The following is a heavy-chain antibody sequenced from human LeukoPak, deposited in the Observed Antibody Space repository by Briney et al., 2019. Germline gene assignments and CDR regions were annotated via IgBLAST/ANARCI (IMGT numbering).Heavy chain of an antibody. CDR1: GGSISSSSYY. CDR2: IYYSGNT. V-gene: IGHV4-39*02. D-gene: IGHD3-22*01. Sequence: SETLSLTCTVSGGSISSSSYYWGWIRQPPGKGLEWIGSIYYSGNTYYNPSLKSRVTISVDTSKNHFSLRLSSVTAADTAVYFCSRLTHSYYSDTSGYYPYYYMDVWGEGTTVTVSS. J-gene: IGHJ6*03. CDR3: SRLTHSYYSDTSGYYPYYYMDV.